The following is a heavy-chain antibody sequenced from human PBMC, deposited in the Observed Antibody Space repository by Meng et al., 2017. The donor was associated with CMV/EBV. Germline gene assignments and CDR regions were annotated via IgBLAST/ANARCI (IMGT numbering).Heavy chain of an antibody. V-gene: IGHV3-30-3*01. J-gene: IGHJ4*02. Sequence: GESLKISCAASGFTFSSYAMHWVRQAPGKGLEWVAVISYDGSNKYYADSAKGRFTISRDNSKNTLYLQMNSLRAEDTAVYYCARVAIFGVALDYWGQGTLVTVSS. CDR1: GFTFSSYA. CDR3: ARVAIFGVALDY. CDR2: ISYDGSNK. D-gene: IGHD3-3*01.